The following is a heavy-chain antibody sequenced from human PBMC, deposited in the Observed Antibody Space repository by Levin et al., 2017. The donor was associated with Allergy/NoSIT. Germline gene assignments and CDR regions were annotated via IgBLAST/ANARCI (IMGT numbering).Heavy chain of an antibody. CDR2: INPNSGGT. D-gene: IGHD4-17*01. CDR1: GYTFTGYY. CDR3: ARVEDGDHPHWFDP. J-gene: IGHJ5*02. V-gene: IGHV1-2*06. Sequence: GESLKISCKASGYTFTGYYMHWVRQAPGQGLEWMGRINPNSGGTNYAQKFQGRVTMTRDTSISTAYMELSRLRSDDTAVYYCARVEDGDHPHWFDPWGQGTLVTVSS.